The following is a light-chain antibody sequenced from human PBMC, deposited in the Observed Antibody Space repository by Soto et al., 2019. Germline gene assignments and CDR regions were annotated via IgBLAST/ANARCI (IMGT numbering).Light chain of an antibody. CDR1: SSDVGGYNY. V-gene: IGLV2-14*01. CDR3: SSYTSSSTWV. CDR2: DVS. Sequence: QSVLTQPASVSGSPGQSITISCTGTSSDVGGYNYVSWYQQQQGKAPKLMIYDVSNRPSGVSNRFSGSKSGNTASLTISGLQAEDEADYYFSSYTSSSTWVFGGGTQLTVL. J-gene: IGLJ3*02.